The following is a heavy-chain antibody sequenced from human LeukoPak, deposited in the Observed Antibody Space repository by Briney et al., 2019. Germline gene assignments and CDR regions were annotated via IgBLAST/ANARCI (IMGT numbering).Heavy chain of an antibody. CDR1: GYTFTGYY. CDR3: ARDGYGGNSFDY. CDR2: INPKNGGT. V-gene: IGHV1-2*02. Sequence: ASVKVSCKASGYTFTGYYMHWVRQAPGQGLEWMGWINPKNGGTNYAQKFQGRVTMTRDTSINTAFMELSRLNSDDTAVYFCARDGYGGNSFDYWGQGTLVTVSS. D-gene: IGHD4-23*01. J-gene: IGHJ4*02.